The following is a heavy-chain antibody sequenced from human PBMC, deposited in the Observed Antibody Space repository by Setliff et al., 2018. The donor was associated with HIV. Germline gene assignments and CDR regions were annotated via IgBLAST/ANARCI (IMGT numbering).Heavy chain of an antibody. V-gene: IGHV1-2*02. Sequence: ASVKVSCKASGYSFTDYYMHWVRQAPGQGLEWMGWINPNRGGTNYAQKFQGRVTMTRDTSITTAYMELSRVRSDDTAVYYCARGYCSSTSCYGIYYFDNWGQGTPVTVSS. CDR2: INPNRGGT. D-gene: IGHD2-2*01. J-gene: IGHJ4*02. CDR3: ARGYCSSTSCYGIYYFDN. CDR1: GYSFTDYY.